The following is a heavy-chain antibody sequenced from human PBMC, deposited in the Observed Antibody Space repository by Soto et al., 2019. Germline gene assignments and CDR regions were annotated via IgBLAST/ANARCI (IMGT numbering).Heavy chain of an antibody. D-gene: IGHD3-16*02. J-gene: IGHJ4*02. CDR2: ISGSGGST. CDR1: GFTFSSYA. CDR3: AKDLVAYYDYVWGRYRTENY. V-gene: IGHV3-23*01. Sequence: EVQLLESGGGLVQPGGSLRLSCAASGFTFSSYAMSWVRQAPGKGLEWVSAISGSGGSTYYADSVKGRFTISRDNSKNTLYLQMNSLRAEDTAVYYCAKDLVAYYDYVWGRYRTENYWGQGTLVTVSS.